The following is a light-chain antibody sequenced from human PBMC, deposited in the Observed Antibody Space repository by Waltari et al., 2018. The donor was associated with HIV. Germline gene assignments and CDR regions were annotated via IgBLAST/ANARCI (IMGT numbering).Light chain of an antibody. CDR3: SSYAGTSNYV. CDR1: SNNIGSYNL. J-gene: IGLJ1*01. CDR2: EAN. V-gene: IGLV2-23*01. Sequence: ALTQPASMSGSPGQPITISCTGTSNNIGSYNLVSWYQQRSGKAPKLIIYEANKRPSGVSNRFSGSKSGNTAPLTSSGLQAEDEADYYCSSYAGTSNYVFGTGTEVTVL.